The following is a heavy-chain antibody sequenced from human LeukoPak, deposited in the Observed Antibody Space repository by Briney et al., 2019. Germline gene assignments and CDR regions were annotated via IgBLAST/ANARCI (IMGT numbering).Heavy chain of an antibody. CDR1: GFSFGSHP. D-gene: IGHD2-21*01. CDR2: ITGSGDYT. V-gene: IGHV3-23*01. Sequence: GGSLRLSCAAAGFSFGSHPMNWVRQAPGKGLEWVSGITGSGDYTYYIDSVQGRFTISRDNSKNMLFLQMNSVRAEDTAVYYCARGVMAARLYYFDYWGRGILVTVSS. J-gene: IGHJ4*02. CDR3: ARGVMAARLYYFDY.